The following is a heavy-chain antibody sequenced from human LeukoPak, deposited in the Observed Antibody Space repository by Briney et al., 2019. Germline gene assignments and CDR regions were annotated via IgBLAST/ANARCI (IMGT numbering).Heavy chain of an antibody. D-gene: IGHD2/OR15-2a*01. CDR2: IRQDGGEK. CDR3: ASHRGSMGDS. J-gene: IGHJ4*02. V-gene: IGHV3-7*01. Sequence: GGSLRLSCAASGFTFSNYWMSWVRQAPGKGLEWVANIRQDGGEKYYVDSVKGRFTISRDNAKNSLYLQLNSLRAEDTAVYYCASHRGSMGDSWGQGTLLTVSS. CDR1: GFTFSNYW.